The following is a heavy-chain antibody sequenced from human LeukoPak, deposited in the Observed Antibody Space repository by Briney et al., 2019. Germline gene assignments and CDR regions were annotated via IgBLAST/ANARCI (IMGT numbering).Heavy chain of an antibody. CDR1: GYTFTGYY. Sequence: GASVKVSCKASGYTFTGYYMHWVRQTPGQGLEWMGRINPNSGGTNYAQKFQGRVTMTRDTSISTSYMELSRLRSADTAVYYCARDLGRDYYMDVWRKGTTVTVSS. CDR2: INPNSGGT. D-gene: IGHD3-16*01. J-gene: IGHJ6*03. V-gene: IGHV1-2*06. CDR3: ARDLGRDYYMDV.